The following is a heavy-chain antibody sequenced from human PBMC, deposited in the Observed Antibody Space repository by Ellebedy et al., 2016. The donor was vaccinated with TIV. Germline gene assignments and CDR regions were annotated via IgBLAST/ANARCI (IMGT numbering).Heavy chain of an antibody. Sequence: SETLSLTCTVSGGSISSYYWSWIRQPAGKGLEWIGRIYTSGSTNYNPSLKSRVTMSVDTSKNQFSLKLSSATAADTAVYYCARVHKDSQKEAYYYYYGMDVWGQGTTVTVSS. CDR3: ARVHKDSQKEAYYYYYGMDV. V-gene: IGHV4-4*07. D-gene: IGHD2-15*01. J-gene: IGHJ6*02. CDR2: IYTSGST. CDR1: GGSISSYY.